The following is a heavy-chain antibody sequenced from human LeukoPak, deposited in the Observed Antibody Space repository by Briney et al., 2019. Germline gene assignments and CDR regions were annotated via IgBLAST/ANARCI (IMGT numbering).Heavy chain of an antibody. CDR1: EYTFTSYY. CDR2: INPSGGST. V-gene: IGHV1-46*01. Sequence: ASVKVSCKASEYTFTSYYMHWVRQAPGQGLEWMGIINPSGGSTSYAQKFQGRVTMTRDMSTSTVYMELSSLRSEDTAVYYCARIGPRYYFDYWGQGTLVTVSS. J-gene: IGHJ4*02. CDR3: ARIGPRYYFDY.